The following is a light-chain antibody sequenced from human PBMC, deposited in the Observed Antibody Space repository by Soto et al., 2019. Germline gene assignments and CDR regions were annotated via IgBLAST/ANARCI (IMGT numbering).Light chain of an antibody. CDR1: QSVSSW. Sequence: DIKMTQSPSTLSASVGDRVTITCRASQSVSSWLAWYQQKPGKAPKVLIYKASSLESRVPSRFSGSESGTEFTLIMSSMQHDDFATYYCQEYNSNSQRFGQGTKLEIK. CDR3: QEYNSNSQR. V-gene: IGKV1-5*03. J-gene: IGKJ1*01. CDR2: KAS.